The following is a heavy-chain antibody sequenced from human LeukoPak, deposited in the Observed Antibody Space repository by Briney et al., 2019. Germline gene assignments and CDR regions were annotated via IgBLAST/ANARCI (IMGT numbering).Heavy chain of an antibody. CDR2: ISYDGSNK. CDR1: GFTFSSYA. J-gene: IGHJ3*02. V-gene: IGHV3-30-3*01. D-gene: IGHD3-16*02. CDR3: ARDYNSMITFGGVIVPLEYAFDI. Sequence: GGSLRLSCAASGFTFSSYAMHWVRQAPGKGLEWVAVISYDGSNKYYADSVKGRFTISRDNSKNTLYLQMNSLRAEDTAVYYCARDYNSMITFGGVIVPLEYAFDIWGQGTMVTVSS.